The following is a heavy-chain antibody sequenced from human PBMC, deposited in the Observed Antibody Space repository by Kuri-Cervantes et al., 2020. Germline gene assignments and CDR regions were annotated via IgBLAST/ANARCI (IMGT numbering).Heavy chain of an antibody. D-gene: IGHD6-13*01. V-gene: IGHV1-18*01. J-gene: IGHJ4*02. CDR3: ARDKGIAAAGTGY. Sequence: GGSLRLSCKGSGYSFTSYGISWVRQAPGQGLEWMGWISAYNGNTNYAQKLQGRVTMTTDTSTSTAYMELRSLRSDDTAVYYCARDKGIAAAGTGYWGQGTLVTVSS. CDR2: ISAYNGNT. CDR1: GYSFTSYG.